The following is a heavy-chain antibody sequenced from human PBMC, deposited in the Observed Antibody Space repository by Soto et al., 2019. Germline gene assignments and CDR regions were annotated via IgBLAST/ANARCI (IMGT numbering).Heavy chain of an antibody. CDR1: GGTFSSYA. Sequence: QVQLVQSGAEVKKPGSSVKVSCKASGGTFSSYAISWVRQAPGQGLEWMGGIIPIFGTANYAQKFQGRVTITADESTSPAYMELSSLRSEDTAVYYCARAWGGYYHLNYYYYYGMDVWGQGTTVTVSS. CDR2: IIPIFGTA. J-gene: IGHJ6*02. CDR3: ARAWGGYYHLNYYYYYGMDV. D-gene: IGHD3-3*01. V-gene: IGHV1-69*01.